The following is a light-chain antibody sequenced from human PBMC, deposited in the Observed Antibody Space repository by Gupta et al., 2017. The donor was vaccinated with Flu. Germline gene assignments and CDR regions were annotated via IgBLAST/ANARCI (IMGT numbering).Light chain of an antibody. J-gene: IGKJ1*01. CDR3: HQYLHIPWT. CDR1: QSDLYGSNNKNY. V-gene: IGKV4-1*01. Sequence: DIVMTQSPDSLAVSLGERATINCKSSQSDLYGSNNKNYLAWYQQKPGQPPKLLIYWASTRESGVPDRFSGSGSGTDFSLTISSLQAEDVAVYYCHQYLHIPWTFGQGTKVEFK. CDR2: WAS.